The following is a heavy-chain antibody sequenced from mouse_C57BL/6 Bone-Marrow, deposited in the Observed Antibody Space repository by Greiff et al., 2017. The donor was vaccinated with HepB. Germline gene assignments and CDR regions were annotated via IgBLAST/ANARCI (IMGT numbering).Heavy chain of an antibody. V-gene: IGHV1-69*01. CDR2: IDPSDSYT. J-gene: IGHJ3*01. CDR1: GYTFTSYW. CDR3: ATPSGYGSRFAY. Sequence: QVHVKQPGAELVMPGASVKLSCKASGYTFTSYWMHWVKQRPGQGLEWIGEIDPSDSYTNYNQKFKGKSTLTVDKSSSTAYMQLSSLTSEDSAVYYCATPSGYGSRFAYWGQGTLVTVSA. D-gene: IGHD3-2*02.